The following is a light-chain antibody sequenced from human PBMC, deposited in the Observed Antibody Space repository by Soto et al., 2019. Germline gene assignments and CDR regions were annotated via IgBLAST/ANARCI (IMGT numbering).Light chain of an antibody. CDR2: RNN. Sequence: QSVLTQPPSASGTPGQGVTISCSGSTSNIGSNYVYWYQQLPGTAPKLLIYRNNQRPSGVADRFSGSKSGTSASLAISGLRSDDEADYFCATWDDSLNSFYVFGTGTKVTVL. CDR1: TSNIGSNY. J-gene: IGLJ1*01. V-gene: IGLV1-47*01. CDR3: ATWDDSLNSFYV.